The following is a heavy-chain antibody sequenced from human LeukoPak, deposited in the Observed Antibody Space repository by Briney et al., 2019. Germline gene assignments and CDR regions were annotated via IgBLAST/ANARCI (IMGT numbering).Heavy chain of an antibody. D-gene: IGHD6-13*01. CDR1: GGSFSGYY. J-gene: IGHJ6*02. CDR3: AAAAGIFRYGMDV. V-gene: IGHV4-34*01. Sequence: PSETLSLTCAVYGGSFSGYYWSWIRQPPGEGLEWIGEINHSGSTNYNPSLKSRVTISVDTSKNQFSLKLSSVTAADTAVYYCAAAAGIFRYGMDVWGQGTTVTVSS. CDR2: INHSGST.